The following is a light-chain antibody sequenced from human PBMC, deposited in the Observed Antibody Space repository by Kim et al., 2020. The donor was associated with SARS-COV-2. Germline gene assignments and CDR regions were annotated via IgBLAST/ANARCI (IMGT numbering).Light chain of an antibody. CDR2: AAS. Sequence: DIQMTQSPSSLSASVGDRVTITCRASQGISNYLAWYQQKPGKVPKLLIYAASTLQLGVPSRFSGSGSGTDFTLTIGSLQPEDVATYFCQRYDNAPWTFGQGTKVDIK. J-gene: IGKJ1*01. CDR1: QGISNY. CDR3: QRYDNAPWT. V-gene: IGKV1-27*01.